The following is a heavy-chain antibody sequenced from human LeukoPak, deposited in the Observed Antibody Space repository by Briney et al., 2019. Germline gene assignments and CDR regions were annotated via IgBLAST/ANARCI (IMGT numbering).Heavy chain of an antibody. CDR3: ARDSGVVAVARMYYYDSSGYYGGFDY. J-gene: IGHJ4*02. Sequence: ASVKVSCKASGYTFTSYAMNWVRQAPGQGLEWMGWINTNTGNPTYAQGFTGRFVFSLDTSVSTAYLQISSLKAEDTAVYYCARDSGVVAVARMYYYDSSGYYGGFDYWGQGTLVTVSS. CDR2: INTNTGNP. D-gene: IGHD3-22*01. CDR1: GYTFTSYA. V-gene: IGHV7-4-1*02.